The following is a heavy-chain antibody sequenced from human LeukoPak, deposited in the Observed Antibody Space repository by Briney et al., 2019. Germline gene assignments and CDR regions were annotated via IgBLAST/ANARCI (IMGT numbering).Heavy chain of an antibody. CDR2: IIPILGIA. D-gene: IGHD1-26*01. J-gene: IGHJ4*02. CDR1: GGTFSSYA. CDR3: ARSDSGHYFDY. V-gene: IGHV1-69*04. Sequence: SVKVSCKASGGTFSSYAISWVRQAPGQGLEWMGRIIPILGIANYAQKFQGRVTITADKSTSTAYMELSSLRSEDTAVYYCARSDSGHYFDYWGQGSLVTVSS.